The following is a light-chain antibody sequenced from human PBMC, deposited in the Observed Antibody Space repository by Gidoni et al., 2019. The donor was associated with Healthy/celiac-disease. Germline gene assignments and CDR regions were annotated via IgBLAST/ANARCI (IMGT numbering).Light chain of an antibody. CDR3: QQRSNXXT. J-gene: IGKJ4*01. V-gene: IGKV3-11*01. CDR2: DAS. Sequence: EIVLKQSPATLSWAPGERATLSCRASQRVSSYLAWYHQKPGQAPRLLIYDASNRATGIPARFSGSGSGTDFTLTISSLEPEDFAVYYCQQRSNXXTFGGGTKVEIK. CDR1: QRVSSY.